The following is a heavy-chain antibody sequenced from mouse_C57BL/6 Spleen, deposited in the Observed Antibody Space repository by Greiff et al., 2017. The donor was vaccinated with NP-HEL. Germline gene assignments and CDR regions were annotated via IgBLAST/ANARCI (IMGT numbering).Heavy chain of an antibody. V-gene: IGHV1-55*01. CDR2: IYPGSGST. CDR1: GYTFTSYW. J-gene: IGHJ3*01. Sequence: QVQLQQPGAELVKPGASVKMSCKASGYTFTSYWITWVKQRPGQGLEWIGDIYPGSGSTNYNEKFKSKATLTVDTSSSTAYMQLSSLTSEDSAVYYCARDYYGSSYVPLFAYWGQGTLVTVSA. D-gene: IGHD1-1*01. CDR3: ARDYYGSSYVPLFAY.